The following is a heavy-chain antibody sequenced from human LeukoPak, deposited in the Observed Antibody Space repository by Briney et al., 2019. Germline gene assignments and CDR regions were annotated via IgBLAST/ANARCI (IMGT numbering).Heavy chain of an antibody. D-gene: IGHD3-10*01. J-gene: IGHJ6*02. V-gene: IGHV3-30-3*01. CDR1: GFTFSSYA. CDR3: AREGTMVRGLDV. Sequence: PGGSLRLSCAASGFTFSSYAMHWVRQAPGKGLEWVAVISYDGSNKYYADSVKGRFTISRDNSKNTLYLQMNSLRAEDTAVYYCAREGTMVRGLDVWGQGTTVTVSS. CDR2: ISYDGSNK.